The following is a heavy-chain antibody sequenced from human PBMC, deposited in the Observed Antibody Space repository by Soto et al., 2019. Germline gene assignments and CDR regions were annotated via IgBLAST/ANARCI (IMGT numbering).Heavy chain of an antibody. CDR3: ARVPGHKNSRGDF. J-gene: IGHJ4*02. D-gene: IGHD1-26*01. Sequence: QVRLMQSGPEVRRPGASVTVSCKASGYTFTHYFIHWARRAPGQGLEWMGYINPKSGDTHYSQTFRRRVSMTRDTSTDTANMGLSSLKSDDTAVYFCARVPGHKNSRGDFWGQGTPITVSS. CDR1: GYTFTHYF. CDR2: INPKSGDT. V-gene: IGHV1-2*02.